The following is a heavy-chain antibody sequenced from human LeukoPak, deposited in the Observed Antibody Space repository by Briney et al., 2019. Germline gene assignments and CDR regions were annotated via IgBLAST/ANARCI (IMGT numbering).Heavy chain of an antibody. Sequence: GRSLRLSCAASGFTFSSYAMHWVRQAPGKGLEWVAVISYDGSNKYYADSVKGRFTISRDNSKNTLYLQMNSLRAEDTAVYYCARGSPSWAHFWGQGTLVTVSS. D-gene: IGHD3-10*01. CDR1: GFTFSSYA. CDR3: ARGSPSWAHF. V-gene: IGHV3-30-3*01. CDR2: ISYDGSNK. J-gene: IGHJ4*02.